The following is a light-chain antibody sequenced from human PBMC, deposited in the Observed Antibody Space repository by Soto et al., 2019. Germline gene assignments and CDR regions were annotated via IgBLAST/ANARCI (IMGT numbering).Light chain of an antibody. CDR3: QPYNNWPLT. J-gene: IGKJ4*01. Sequence: EVVMRHSPATLSVSPGEVTTLSCRASQGIGDTLAWYQHKPGQTPRLLIYDTSTRATGVPTRFSGSMSGAEFNLTINSLQSEDFAVYYCQPYNNWPLTFGGGTKVDIK. V-gene: IGKV3-15*01. CDR2: DTS. CDR1: QGIGDT.